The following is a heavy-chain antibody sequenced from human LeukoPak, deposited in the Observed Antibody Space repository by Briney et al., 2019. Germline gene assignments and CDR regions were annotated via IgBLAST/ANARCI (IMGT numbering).Heavy chain of an antibody. CDR1: GFTFSSYG. J-gene: IGHJ4*02. D-gene: IGHD1-14*01. CDR2: IWYDGSNE. V-gene: IGHV3-33*01. Sequence: GGSLRLSCAASGFTFSSYGIHWVRQAPGKGLEWVAVIWYDGSNENYADSVKGRFTISRDNSKNTLYLQMNSLRVEDTAVHYCARGNRPAFDYWGQGTLVTVSS. CDR3: ARGNRPAFDY.